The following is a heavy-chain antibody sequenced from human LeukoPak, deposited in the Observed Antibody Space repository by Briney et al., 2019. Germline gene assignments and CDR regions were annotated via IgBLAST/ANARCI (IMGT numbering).Heavy chain of an antibody. Sequence: SVKVSCKASGGTFSSYAISWVRQAPGQGLEWMGGIIPIFGTANYAQKFQGRVTITADESTSTAYMELSSLRSEDTAVYYCARLNKGSSSWYWGYNWFDPWGQGTLVTVSS. J-gene: IGHJ5*02. CDR2: IIPIFGTA. V-gene: IGHV1-69*13. CDR3: ARLNKGSSSWYWGYNWFDP. D-gene: IGHD6-13*01. CDR1: GGTFSSYA.